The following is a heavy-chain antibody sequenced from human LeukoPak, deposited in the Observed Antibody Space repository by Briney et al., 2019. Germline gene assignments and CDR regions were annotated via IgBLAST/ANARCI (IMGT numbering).Heavy chain of an antibody. J-gene: IGHJ4*02. CDR1: GFTFSSYW. V-gene: IGHV3-7*01. CDR2: IKQDGSEK. CDR3: ARDRLRITGTTYSDY. D-gene: IGHD1-7*01. Sequence: GGSLRLSCAASGFTFSSYWMSWVRQAPGKGLEWVANIKQDGSEKYYVDSVKGRFTISRDNAKNSLYLQMNSLRAEDTAVYYCARDRLRITGTTYSDYWGQGTLVTVSS.